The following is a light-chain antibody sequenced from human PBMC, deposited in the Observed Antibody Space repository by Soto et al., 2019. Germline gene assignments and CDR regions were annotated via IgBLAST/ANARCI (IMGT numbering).Light chain of an antibody. Sequence: DIQMTQSPSSLSASIGDRVTMTCRASQSISSNLNWYQQKPGKAPKLLIYAASNLQSGVPSTCSGSGSGTDFTLTISSLQPEDFATYYCQQSHSIPWTFGQGTKVDI. J-gene: IGKJ1*01. CDR2: AAS. V-gene: IGKV1-39*01. CDR1: QSISSN. CDR3: QQSHSIPWT.